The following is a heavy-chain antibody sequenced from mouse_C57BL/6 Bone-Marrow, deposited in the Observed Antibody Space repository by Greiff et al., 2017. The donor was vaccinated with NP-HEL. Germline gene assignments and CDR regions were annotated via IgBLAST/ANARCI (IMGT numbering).Heavy chain of an antibody. CDR1: GYSITSGYY. J-gene: IGHJ3*01. D-gene: IGHD2-4*01. CDR3: ARGDYPAWFAY. CDR2: ISYDGSN. V-gene: IGHV3-6*01. Sequence: EVQLVESGPGLVKPSQSLSLTCSVTGYSITSGYYWNWIRQFPGNKLEWMGYISYDGSNNYNPSLKNRISITRDTSKNQFFLKLNSVTTEDTATYYCARGDYPAWFAYWGQGTLVTVSA.